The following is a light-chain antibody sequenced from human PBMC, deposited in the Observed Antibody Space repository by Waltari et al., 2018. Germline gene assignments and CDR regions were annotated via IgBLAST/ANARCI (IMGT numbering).Light chain of an antibody. CDR3: CSYAASSTPVV. CDR2: EVS. Sequence: PGQSITISCTGTSNDVGSYNLVSWYQQHPGKAPKVMIYEVSKRPSGVSNRFSGSKSGNTASLTISGLQAEDEADYYCCSYAASSTPVVFGGGTKLSVL. V-gene: IGLV2-23*02. CDR1: SNDVGSYNL. J-gene: IGLJ3*02.